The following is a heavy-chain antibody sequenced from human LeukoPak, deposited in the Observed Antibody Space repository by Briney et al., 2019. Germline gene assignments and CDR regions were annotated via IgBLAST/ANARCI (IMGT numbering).Heavy chain of an antibody. J-gene: IGHJ6*03. CDR1: GFTFSDCY. D-gene: IGHD2-2*01. Sequence: PGGSLRLSCAASGFTFSDCYMSWIRQAPGKGLEWVSYISSSGATMYYADSVKGRFTISRDNAENSLYLQMNSLRAEDTAVYYCARDRKRGYQLLSTPENYYMDVWGKGTTVTISS. CDR2: ISSSGATM. V-gene: IGHV3-11*01. CDR3: ARDRKRGYQLLSTPENYYMDV.